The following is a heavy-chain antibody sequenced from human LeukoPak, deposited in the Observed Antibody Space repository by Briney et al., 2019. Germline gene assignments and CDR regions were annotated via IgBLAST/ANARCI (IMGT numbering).Heavy chain of an antibody. CDR1: GFTFSRYG. D-gene: IGHD6-19*01. CDR3: VREQWLIGYHFDS. V-gene: IGHV3-23*01. J-gene: IGHJ4*02. CDR2: IDSSGDNT. Sequence: PGGSLRLSCEASGFTFSRYGMSWVRQAPGKGLEWVSAIDSSGDNTYYADPVKGRFTISRDNSKNTLYLQMNSLRAEDTAIYYCVREQWLIGYHFDSWGQGTLVTVSS.